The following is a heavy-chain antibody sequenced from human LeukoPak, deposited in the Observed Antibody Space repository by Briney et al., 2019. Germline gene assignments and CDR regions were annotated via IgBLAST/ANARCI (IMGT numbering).Heavy chain of an antibody. V-gene: IGHV3-30*04. J-gene: IGHJ6*04. D-gene: IGHD2-2*01. CDR2: ISYDGSNK. CDR3: ARVSAYCSSTSCYYYGMDV. CDR1: GFTFSSYA. Sequence: GRSLRLSCAASGFTFSSYAMHWVRQAPGKGLEWVAVISYDGSNKYYADSVKGRFTISRDNSKNTLYLQMNSLRAEDTAVYYCARVSAYCSSTSCYYYGMDVWGKGTTVTVSS.